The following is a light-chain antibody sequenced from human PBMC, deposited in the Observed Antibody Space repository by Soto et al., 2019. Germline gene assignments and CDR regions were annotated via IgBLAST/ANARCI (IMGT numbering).Light chain of an antibody. CDR3: VTWDDSLNGVV. CDR1: SSNIAGNS. Sequence: QSALTQPPSASGTAGQRVTIFCSGSSSNIAGNSVNWYQQLPGTAPKLLIYTNNQRPSGVPERFSGSKSGTSASLAISGLQSEDEAEYYCVTWDDSLNGVVFGGGTKLTVL. J-gene: IGLJ2*01. V-gene: IGLV1-44*01. CDR2: TNN.